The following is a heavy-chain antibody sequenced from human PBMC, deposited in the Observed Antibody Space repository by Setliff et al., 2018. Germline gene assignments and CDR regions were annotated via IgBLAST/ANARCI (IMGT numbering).Heavy chain of an antibody. V-gene: IGHV3-23*01. D-gene: IGHD6-13*01. CDR1: GFTFNTYA. CDR3: VKDVVGYSSTWPKRDYFDY. CDR2: ISDTALGI. J-gene: IGHJ4*02. Sequence: GGSLSLSCEASGFTFNTYAMSWVRQPPGRGLEWVSSISDTALGIYYADSVRGRFTISRDNSKKTLYLQMNSLRAEDTAVYYCVKDVVGYSSTWPKRDYFDYWGQGTLVTVSS.